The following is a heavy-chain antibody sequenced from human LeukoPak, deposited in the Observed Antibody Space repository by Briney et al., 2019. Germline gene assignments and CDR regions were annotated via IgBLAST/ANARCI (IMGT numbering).Heavy chain of an antibody. CDR1: GGSISSYY. CDR3: ARARHSISWYKQDILDY. Sequence: SETLSLTCTVSGGSISSYYWSWIRQPPGKGLEWIGYIYYSGSTNYNPSLKSRVTISVDTSKNQFSLKLSSVTAADTAVYYCARARHSISWYKQDILDYWGQGTLVTVSS. V-gene: IGHV4-59*01. D-gene: IGHD6-13*01. CDR2: IYYSGST. J-gene: IGHJ4*02.